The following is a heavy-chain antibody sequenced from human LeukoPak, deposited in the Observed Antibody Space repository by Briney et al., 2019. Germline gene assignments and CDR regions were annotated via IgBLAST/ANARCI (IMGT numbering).Heavy chain of an antibody. CDR2: INHSGST. D-gene: IGHD6-13*01. Sequence: SETLSLTCTVSGGSISSYYWSWIRQPPGKGLEWIGEINHSGSTNYNPSLKSRVTISVDTSKNQFSLKLSSVTAADTAVYYCARGEVLGYSSWGQGTLVTVSS. V-gene: IGHV4-34*01. J-gene: IGHJ4*02. CDR1: GGSISSYY. CDR3: ARGEVLGYSS.